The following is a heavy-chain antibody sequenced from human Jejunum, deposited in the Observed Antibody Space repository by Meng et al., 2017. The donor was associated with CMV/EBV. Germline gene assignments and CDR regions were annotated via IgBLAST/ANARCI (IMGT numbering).Heavy chain of an antibody. V-gene: IGHV1-69*04. CDR2: IIPIVGIT. CDR1: GDNFSSA. Sequence: KASGDNFSSAISWVRQALGQGLEWMGRIIPIVGITYYAQNFQGRVTITADKSTTTAYMELSSLTSDDTAVYYCARGPRSQVSIWFDSWGQGTLVTVSS. J-gene: IGHJ5*01. CDR3: ARGPRSQVSIWFDS. D-gene: IGHD2-15*01.